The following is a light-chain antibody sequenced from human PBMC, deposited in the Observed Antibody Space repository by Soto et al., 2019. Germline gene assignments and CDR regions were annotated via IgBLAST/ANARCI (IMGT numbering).Light chain of an antibody. CDR2: LGS. CDR3: MQALQTPRT. J-gene: IGKJ1*01. CDR1: QSLLHSNGYNY. V-gene: IGKV2-28*01. Sequence: DIVMTQSPLSLSVTPGEPASISCRSSQSLLHSNGYNYVDWYLQKPGQSPQLLIYLGSNRASGVPYKFSGSGSGTDFTLKISRVEAEDVGVYYCMQALQTPRTFGQGTKVEIK.